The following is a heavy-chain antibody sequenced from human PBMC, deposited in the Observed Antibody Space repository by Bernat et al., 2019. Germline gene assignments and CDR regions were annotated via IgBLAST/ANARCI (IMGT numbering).Heavy chain of an antibody. CDR3: ARLPTSVVVTAD. J-gene: IGHJ4*02. CDR2: TRDKAKSYTT. V-gene: IGHV3-72*01. CDR1: GFTLSDHY. Sequence: EVQLVESGGGLVQPGGSLRLSCAGSGFTLSDHYMDWIRQAPGKGLEWVGLTRDKAKSYTTEYAASVKGRFTISRDDSGNSLYLQMNSLKSEDTAVYYCARLPTSVVVTADWGKGTLVIVSS. D-gene: IGHD2-21*02.